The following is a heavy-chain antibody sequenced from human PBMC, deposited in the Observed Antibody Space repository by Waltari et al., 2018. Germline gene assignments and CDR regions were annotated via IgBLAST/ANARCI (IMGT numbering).Heavy chain of an antibody. CDR2: INGDGRNT. D-gene: IGHD4-17*01. J-gene: IGHJ4*02. CDR1: GFTFSGYW. Sequence: EVPLVESGGGLVQPGGSLRLSCAASGFTFSGYWMHWVRQAPGKGLVWVSRINGDGRNTNYADSVKGRFTISRDNAKNTLYLQMNSFRAEDTAVYYCVRGGGTYGDWDYWGLGTLVTVSS. CDR3: VRGGGTYGDWDY. V-gene: IGHV3-74*01.